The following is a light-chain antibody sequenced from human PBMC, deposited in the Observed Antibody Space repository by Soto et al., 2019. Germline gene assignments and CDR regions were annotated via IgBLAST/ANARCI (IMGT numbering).Light chain of an antibody. CDR3: QQDGSSPRT. CDR2: GAS. J-gene: IGKJ1*01. Sequence: EIVLTQSPGALSLSPGERATLSCGASQSVSSSYLAWYQQKPGQAPRPLIYGASTWATGIPDRFSGSGSGTDFTLTISRLEPEDFAVYYCQQDGSSPRTFGQGTKVEIK. CDR1: QSVSSSY. V-gene: IGKV3-20*01.